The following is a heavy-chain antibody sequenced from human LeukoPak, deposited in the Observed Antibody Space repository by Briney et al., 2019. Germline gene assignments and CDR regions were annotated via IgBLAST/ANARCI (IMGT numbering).Heavy chain of an antibody. CDR1: SGSVSSGSSY. J-gene: IGHJ6*02. CDR2: IYYSGST. Sequence: SETLSLTCTVSSGSVSSGSSYWTWIRQPPGKGLEWIGYIYYSGSTNYSPSLKSRVTMSVDTSKNQFSLKLSSVTAADTAVYYCARDFRGYYYYGMDVWGQGTTVTVSS. V-gene: IGHV4-61*01. CDR3: ARDFRGYYYYGMDV.